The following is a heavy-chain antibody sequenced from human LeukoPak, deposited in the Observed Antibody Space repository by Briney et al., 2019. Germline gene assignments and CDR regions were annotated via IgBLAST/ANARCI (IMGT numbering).Heavy chain of an antibody. Sequence: SETLSLTCTVSGGSISSYYWSWIRQPAGKGLEWIGRIYTSGSTNYNPSLKSRVTMSVDTSKNQFSLKLSSVAAADTAVYYCAAARIAAAGIVWFDPWGQGTLVTVSS. J-gene: IGHJ5*02. D-gene: IGHD6-13*01. CDR1: GGSISSYY. V-gene: IGHV4-4*07. CDR3: AAARIAAAGIVWFDP. CDR2: IYTSGST.